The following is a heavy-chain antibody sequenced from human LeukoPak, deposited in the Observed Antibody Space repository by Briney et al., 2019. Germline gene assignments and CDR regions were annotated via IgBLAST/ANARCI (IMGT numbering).Heavy chain of an antibody. Sequence: PGGSLRLSCAASGFTFSNAWMSWVRQAPGKGLEWVGRIKSKTDGGTTDYAAPVKGRFTISRDDSKNTLYLQMNSLKTEDTAVYYCTTENDSQYSSGWYDQDAFDIWGQGTMVTVSS. V-gene: IGHV3-15*01. CDR3: TTENDSQYSSGWYDQDAFDI. D-gene: IGHD6-19*01. J-gene: IGHJ3*02. CDR1: GFTFSNAW. CDR2: IKSKTDGGTT.